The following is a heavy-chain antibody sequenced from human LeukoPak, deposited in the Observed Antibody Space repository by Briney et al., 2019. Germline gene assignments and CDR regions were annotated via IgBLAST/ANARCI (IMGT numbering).Heavy chain of an antibody. CDR1: GFIYSSYS. CDR3: ARRFDF. Sequence: PGGSLRLSCAASGFIYSSYSMNWVRQAPAKGLEGVSSISSSSSYIYYADSVKGRFTISRDNAENSLYLQMNSLRAEGTAAYYCARRFDFWGQGTLVTVSS. V-gene: IGHV3-21*01. CDR2: ISSSSSYI. J-gene: IGHJ4*02.